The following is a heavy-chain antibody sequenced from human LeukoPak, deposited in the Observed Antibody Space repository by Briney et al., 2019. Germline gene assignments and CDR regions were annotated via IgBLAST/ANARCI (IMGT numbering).Heavy chain of an antibody. CDR3: AKNRHRLPSDY. CDR1: GFTFSSYA. Sequence: GGSLRLSCAASGFTFSSYAMSWVRQAPGKGLEWVSAISVSGGSTYYADSVKGRLTISRDNSKNTLYLQMDSLRADDTAVYYCAKNRHRLPSDYWGQGTLVTVSS. J-gene: IGHJ4*02. CDR2: ISVSGGST. V-gene: IGHV3-23*01. D-gene: IGHD2-2*01.